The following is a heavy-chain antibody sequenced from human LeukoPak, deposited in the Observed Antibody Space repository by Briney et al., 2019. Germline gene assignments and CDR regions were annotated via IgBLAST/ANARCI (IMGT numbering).Heavy chain of an antibody. CDR1: GYTFTNYA. V-gene: IGHV1-3*01. D-gene: IGHD2-2*01. J-gene: IGHJ4*02. CDR3: ARGYCSSTSCQYYFDY. Sequence: ASVKVSCKGSGYTFTNYAIHWVRRAPGQRLEWLGWINAGNGHTKYSQKFQGRVTITRDTSATIAYMELTSLTSEDTAVYSCARGYCSSTSCQYYFDYWGQGTLVTVSS. CDR2: INAGNGHT.